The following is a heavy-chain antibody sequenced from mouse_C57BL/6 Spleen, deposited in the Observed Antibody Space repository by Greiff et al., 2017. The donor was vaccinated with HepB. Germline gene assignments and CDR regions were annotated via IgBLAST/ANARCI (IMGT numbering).Heavy chain of an antibody. V-gene: IGHV5-2*01. CDR1: EYEFPSHD. D-gene: IGHD2-1*01. CDR3: ARRSTMVKGGSMDY. Sequence: EVQRVESGGGLVQPGESLKLSCESNEYEFPSHDMSWVRKTPEKRLELVAAINSDGGSTYYPDTMERRFIISRDNTKKTLYLQMSSLRSEDTALYYCARRSTMVKGGSMDYWGQGTSVTVSS. CDR2: INSDGGST. J-gene: IGHJ4*01.